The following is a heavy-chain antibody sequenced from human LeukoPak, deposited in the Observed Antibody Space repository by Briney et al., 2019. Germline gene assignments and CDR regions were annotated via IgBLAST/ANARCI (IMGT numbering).Heavy chain of an antibody. CDR1: GYTFTSYD. CDR2: INPNSGGT. J-gene: IGHJ4*02. CDR3: ARDVRNSHFDY. D-gene: IGHD2/OR15-2a*01. Sequence: GASVKVSCKASGYTFTSYDINWVRQATGQGLEWMGWINPNSGGTNHAQKFQGRVTMTRDTSISTAYMELSRLRSDDTAVYYCARDVRNSHFDYWGQGTLVTVSS. V-gene: IGHV1-2*02.